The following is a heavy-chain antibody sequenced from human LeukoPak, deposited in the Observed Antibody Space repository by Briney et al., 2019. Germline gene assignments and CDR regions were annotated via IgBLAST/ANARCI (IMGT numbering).Heavy chain of an antibody. V-gene: IGHV4-34*01. D-gene: IGHD3-3*01. CDR3: ASNPHGEFWSGYTDY. CDR2: INHSGNT. Sequence: TSETLSLTCAVYGGSFSGYYWSWIRQPPGKGLEWIGEINHSGNTSYNPSLKSRVTISVDTSKNQFSLKLSSVTAADTAVYYCASNPHGEFWSGYTDYWGCEPWSPSPQ. J-gene: IGHJ4*02. CDR1: GGSFSGYY.